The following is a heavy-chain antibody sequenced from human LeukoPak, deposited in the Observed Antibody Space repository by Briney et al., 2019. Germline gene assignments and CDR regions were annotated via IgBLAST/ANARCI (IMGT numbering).Heavy chain of an antibody. D-gene: IGHD3-10*01. V-gene: IGHV3-30*02. CDR1: GFTFSSYG. Sequence: GGSLRLSCAASGFTFSSYGMHWVRQAPGKGLEWVAFIRYDGGNKYYADSVKGRFTISRDNSKNTLYLQMNSLRAEDTAVYYCAKIALWFGELSVDFDYWGQGTLVTVSS. CDR2: IRYDGGNK. J-gene: IGHJ4*02. CDR3: AKIALWFGELSVDFDY.